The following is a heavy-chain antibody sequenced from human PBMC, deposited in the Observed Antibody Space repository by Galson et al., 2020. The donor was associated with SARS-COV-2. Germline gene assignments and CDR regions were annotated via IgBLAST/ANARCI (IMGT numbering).Heavy chain of an antibody. CDR2: IYYSGST. V-gene: IGHV4-31*03. Sequence: SETLSFTCTVSDVSISSGAYYWNWIRQHPGKGLEWIGYIYYSGSTSLNASLKSRLTISLDTSKNQFSLKLSSVSAADTAVYYCARSRRLSYFDSWGQGALVTVSS. J-gene: IGHJ4*02. CDR3: ARSRRLSYFDS. CDR1: DVSISSGAYY. D-gene: IGHD2-21*02.